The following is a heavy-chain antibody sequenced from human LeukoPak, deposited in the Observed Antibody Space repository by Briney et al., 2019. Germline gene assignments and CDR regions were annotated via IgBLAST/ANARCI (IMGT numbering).Heavy chain of an antibody. Sequence: GGSLRLSCAAPGFTFSSYAMSWVRQAPGKGLEWVSSISGSGGSTYDADSVKGRFTISRGMDESTLFLQMNSLRAEDTALYYCVRDLYYWAAMDVWGQGTTVTVS. CDR1: GFTFSSYA. CDR3: VRDLYYWAAMDV. D-gene: IGHD3-10*01. CDR2: ISGSGGST. V-gene: IGHV3-23*01. J-gene: IGHJ6*02.